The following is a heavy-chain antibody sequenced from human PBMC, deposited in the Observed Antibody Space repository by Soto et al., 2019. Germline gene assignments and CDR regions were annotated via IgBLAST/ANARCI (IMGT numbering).Heavy chain of an antibody. CDR2: ISAHNGNT. CDR3: ARGRYGDY. J-gene: IGHJ4*02. CDR1: GYTFTSYG. D-gene: IGHD1-1*01. Sequence: QVHLVQSGAEVKKPGASVKVSCKASGYTFTSYGITWVRQAPGQGLEWMGWISAHNGNTDYAQKLQGRVIVTRDTSTGTAYMELRSLRSDDTAVSYCARGRYGDYWGQGALVTVSS. V-gene: IGHV1-18*01.